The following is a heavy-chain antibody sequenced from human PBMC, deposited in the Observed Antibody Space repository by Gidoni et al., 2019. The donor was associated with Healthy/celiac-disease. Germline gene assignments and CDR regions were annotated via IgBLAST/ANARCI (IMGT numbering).Heavy chain of an antibody. Sequence: EVQLVESGGVVVQPGGSLRLSRAASGFTFDDYTMHWVCQAPGKGLEWVSLISWDGGSTYYADSVKGRFTISRDNSKNSLYLQMNSLRTEDTALYYCAKETTLGVYNNYPMSFDYWGQGTLVTVSS. V-gene: IGHV3-43*01. CDR3: AKETTLGVYNNYPMSFDY. CDR2: ISWDGGST. J-gene: IGHJ4*02. D-gene: IGHD1-1*01. CDR1: GFTFDDYT.